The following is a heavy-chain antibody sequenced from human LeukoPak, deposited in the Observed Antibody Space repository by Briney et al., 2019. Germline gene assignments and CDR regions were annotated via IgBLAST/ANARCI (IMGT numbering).Heavy chain of an antibody. Sequence: GASVKVSCKASGYTFTSYGISWVRQAPGQGLEWMGWISAYNGNTNYAQKLQGRVTMTTDTSTSTAYMELRSLRSDDTAVYYCAREGELLWFGELSPPGYYYYGMDVWGQGTTVTVSS. CDR1: GYTFTSYG. CDR2: ISAYNGNT. CDR3: AREGELLWFGELSPPGYYYYGMDV. J-gene: IGHJ6*02. D-gene: IGHD3-10*01. V-gene: IGHV1-18*01.